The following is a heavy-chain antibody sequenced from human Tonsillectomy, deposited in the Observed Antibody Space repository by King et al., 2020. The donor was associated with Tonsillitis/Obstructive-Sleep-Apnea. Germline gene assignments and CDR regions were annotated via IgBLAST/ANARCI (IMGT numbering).Heavy chain of an antibody. V-gene: IGHV3-23*04. CDR2: ISGSGGST. Sequence: VQLVESGGGLVQPGGSLRLSCAASGFTFSSYAMSWVRQAPGKGPEWVSAISGSGGSTYYADSVKGRFTISRDNSKNTLYLQMNSLRAEDTAVYYCAKVGGSTNYDFWSGYSTYFDYWGQGTLVTVSS. J-gene: IGHJ4*02. CDR1: GFTFSSYA. D-gene: IGHD3-3*01. CDR3: AKVGGSTNYDFWSGYSTYFDY.